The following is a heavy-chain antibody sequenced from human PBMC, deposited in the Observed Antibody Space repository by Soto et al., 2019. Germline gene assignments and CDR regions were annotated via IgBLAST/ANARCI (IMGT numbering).Heavy chain of an antibody. Sequence: QVQLVQSGAEVKKPGSSVKVSCKASGGTFSSYAISWVRQAPGQGLEWMGGIIPIFGTANYAQKFQGRVTITADESTRTAYMELSSLRSEDTAVYYCARRRLALAGDRGGAFDIWGQGTMVTVSS. J-gene: IGHJ3*02. CDR2: IIPIFGTA. D-gene: IGHD6-19*01. CDR1: GGTFSSYA. CDR3: ARRRLALAGDRGGAFDI. V-gene: IGHV1-69*01.